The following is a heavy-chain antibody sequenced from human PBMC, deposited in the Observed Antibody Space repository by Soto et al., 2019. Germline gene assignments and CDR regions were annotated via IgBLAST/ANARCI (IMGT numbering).Heavy chain of an antibody. CDR3: AHKGDGYRGFKY. D-gene: IGHD5-12*01. CDR2: IYWDDDK. CDR1: GFSLSTSGVG. V-gene: IGHV2-5*02. Sequence: QITLKESGPTLVKPTQTLTLTCTFSGFSLSTSGVGVGWIRQPPGKALEWLALIYWDDDKRYSPSLKSRLTIXEDXSKNQVVLTMTNMEPVDTATYYCAHKGDGYRGFKYWGQGTLVTVSS. J-gene: IGHJ4*02.